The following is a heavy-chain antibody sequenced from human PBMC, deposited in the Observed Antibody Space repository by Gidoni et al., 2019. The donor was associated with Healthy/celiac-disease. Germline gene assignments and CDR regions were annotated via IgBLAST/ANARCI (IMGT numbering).Heavy chain of an antibody. V-gene: IGHV4-34*01. CDR1: GGSLSGYY. CDR2: INNSGST. CDR3: ARANYGSGGDY. Sequence: QVQLQQWGAGLLKPSETLSLNCAVYGGSLSGYYWSWSRQPPGKGLVWVGEINNSGSTNYNPSLKSRVTISVDTSKNQFSLKLSSVTAADTAVYYCARANYGSGGDYWGQGTLVTVSS. J-gene: IGHJ4*02. D-gene: IGHD3-10*01.